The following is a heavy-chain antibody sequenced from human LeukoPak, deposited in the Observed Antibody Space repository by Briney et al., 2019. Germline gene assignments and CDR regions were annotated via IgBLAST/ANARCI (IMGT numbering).Heavy chain of an antibody. D-gene: IGHD2-2*01. CDR1: GFTFSSYW. CDR2: IKQDGSEK. CDR3: ARVSSSDFYYYMDV. V-gene: IGHV3-7*01. Sequence: GGSLRLSCAASGFTFSSYWMSWVRQAPGKGREWVANIKQDGSEKYYVDSVKGRFTISRDNAKNSLYLQMNSLRAEDTAVYYCARVSSSDFYYYMDVWGKGTTVTVSS. J-gene: IGHJ6*03.